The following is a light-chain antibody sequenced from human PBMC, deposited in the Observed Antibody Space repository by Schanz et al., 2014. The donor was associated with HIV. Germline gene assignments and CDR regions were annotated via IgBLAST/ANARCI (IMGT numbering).Light chain of an antibody. CDR2: EVT. V-gene: IGLV2-8*01. J-gene: IGLJ3*02. Sequence: QSVLTQPASVSGSPGQSISISCTGTSGDVGSYNYVSWYQQHPGKAPKLMIYEVTKRPSGVPDRFSGSKSGNTASLTISGLQAEDEADYFCCSFAGTIWVFGGGTKLT. CDR1: SGDVGSYNY. CDR3: CSFAGTIWV.